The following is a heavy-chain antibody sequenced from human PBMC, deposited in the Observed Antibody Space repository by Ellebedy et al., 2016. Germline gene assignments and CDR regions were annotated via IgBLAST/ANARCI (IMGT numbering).Heavy chain of an antibody. Sequence: GESLKISXAASGFTFSTYTMHWVRQAPGKGLEWVAVFWSDGSVKNYAESMKGRFTISRDNSTNTLHLQMDSLRVEDTAVYYCASGLWTVDNWGQGTLITVSS. D-gene: IGHD1-1*01. CDR1: GFTFSTYT. J-gene: IGHJ4*02. CDR2: FWSDGSVK. V-gene: IGHV3-33*08. CDR3: ASGLWTVDN.